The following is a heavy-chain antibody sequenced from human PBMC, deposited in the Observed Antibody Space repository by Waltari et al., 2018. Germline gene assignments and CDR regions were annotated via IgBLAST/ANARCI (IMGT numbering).Heavy chain of an antibody. J-gene: IGHJ5*02. CDR3: AGNVVVPAAGGWFDP. D-gene: IGHD2-2*01. V-gene: IGHV3-74*01. Sequence: EVQLVESGGGLVQPGGSLRLSCPAFGFPFSSYWMPLAPQAPGKGLVWVSRINSDGSSTSYADSVKGRFTISRDNAKNTLYLQMNSLRAEDTAVYYCAGNVVVPAAGGWFDPWGQGTLVTVSS. CDR2: INSDGSST. CDR1: GFPFSSYW.